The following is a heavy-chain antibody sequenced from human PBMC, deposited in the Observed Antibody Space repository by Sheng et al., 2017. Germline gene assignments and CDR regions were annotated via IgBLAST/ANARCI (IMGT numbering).Heavy chain of an antibody. Sequence: EVYLVESGGDLVQPGGSLRLSCAASGFRFSDYWMSWVRQAPGKGLEWVANIKQDGSEKYYVDSVKGRFIISRDNAKNSVFLQMDNLRVEDTAVYYCVNSPFEYFDYWGQGTLVTVSS. J-gene: IGHJ4*02. CDR2: IKQDGSEK. V-gene: IGHV3-7*01. CDR3: VNSPFEYFDY. D-gene: IGHD3-9*01. CDR1: GFRFSDYW.